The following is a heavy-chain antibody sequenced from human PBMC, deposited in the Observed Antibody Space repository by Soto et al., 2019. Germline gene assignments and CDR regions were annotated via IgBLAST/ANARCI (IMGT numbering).Heavy chain of an antibody. D-gene: IGHD6-19*01. V-gene: IGHV4-39*02. J-gene: IGHJ4*02. CDR1: GGSISSSNYY. CDR3: ARDSSGWNYYFDY. CDR2: IYYSGST. Sequence: SETLSLTCTVSGGSISSSNYYWGWIRQPPGKGLEWIGSIYYSGSTYYNPSLKSRVSISVDTSKYQFSLKLTSVTAADTAVYYCARDSSGWNYYFDYWGQGTLV.